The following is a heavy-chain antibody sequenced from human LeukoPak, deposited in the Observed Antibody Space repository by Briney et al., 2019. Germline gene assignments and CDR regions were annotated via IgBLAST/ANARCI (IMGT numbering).Heavy chain of an antibody. V-gene: IGHV3-30*02. CDR3: AKDEGELLSYYYYYMDV. CDR2: IRYDGSNK. J-gene: IGHJ6*03. Sequence: PGGSLRLSCAASGFTFSSYGMHWVRQAPGKGLEWVAFIRYDGSNKYYADSVKGRFTISRDNSKNTLYLQMNSLRAEDTAVYYCAKDEGELLSYYYYYMDVWGKGTTVTVSS. D-gene: IGHD1-26*01. CDR1: GFTFSSYG.